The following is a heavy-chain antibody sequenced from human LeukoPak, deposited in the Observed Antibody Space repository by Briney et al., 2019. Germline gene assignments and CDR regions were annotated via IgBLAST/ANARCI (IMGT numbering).Heavy chain of an antibody. V-gene: IGHV1-18*01. Sequence: GASVKVSCKASGYTFTSYGISWVRQAPGQGLEWMGWISAYNGNTNYAQKLQGRVTMTTDTSTSTAYMELRSLRSDDTAVYYCASVGAEGIAVAGTGDAFDIWGQGTMVTVSS. CDR3: ASVGAEGIAVAGTGDAFDI. J-gene: IGHJ3*02. CDR1: GYTFTSYG. CDR2: ISAYNGNT. D-gene: IGHD6-19*01.